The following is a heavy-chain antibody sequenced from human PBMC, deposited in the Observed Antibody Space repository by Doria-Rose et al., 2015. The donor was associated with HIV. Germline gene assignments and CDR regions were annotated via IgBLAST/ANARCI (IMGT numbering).Heavy chain of an antibody. CDR3: ARGQLAEFDY. Sequence: ATGQGLEWMGWMNPNSGNTDYAQRFQGRVTMTRNTSISTAYMELSSLGSEDTAVYYCARGQLAEFDYWGQGTLVTVSS. CDR2: MNPNSGNT. D-gene: IGHD2-2*01. J-gene: IGHJ4*02. V-gene: IGHV1-8*01.